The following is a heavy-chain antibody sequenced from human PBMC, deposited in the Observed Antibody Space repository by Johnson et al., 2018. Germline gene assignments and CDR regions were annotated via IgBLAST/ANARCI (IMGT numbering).Heavy chain of an antibody. D-gene: IGHD2-21*02. CDR1: GFTFNSYA. J-gene: IGHJ1*01. V-gene: IGHV3-30*04. CDR3: ATEPCGGDCYLEYLHH. Sequence: QVQLVESGGGVVQPGRSLRLSCAASGFTFNSYAMHLVRQAPGKGLEWVAVTSYDGTDKDYADSVKVRFTISRDNSENTLYLQMNSLRAEDTAVYYCATEPCGGDCYLEYLHHWGQGTLVTVSS. CDR2: TSYDGTDK.